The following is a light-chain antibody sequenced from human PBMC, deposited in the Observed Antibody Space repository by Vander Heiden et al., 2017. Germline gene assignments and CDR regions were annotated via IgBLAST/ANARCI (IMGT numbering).Light chain of an antibody. Sequence: HSPLTHHASVSGSPGQSITISCTGTSSDVGGYNYVSWYQQHPGKAPKLMIYDVSNRPSGVSNRFSGSKSGNTASLTISGLQAEDEADYYCSSYTSSSTYVFGTGTKVTVL. CDR2: DVS. CDR3: SSYTSSSTYV. V-gene: IGLV2-14*01. J-gene: IGLJ1*01. CDR1: SSDVGGYNY.